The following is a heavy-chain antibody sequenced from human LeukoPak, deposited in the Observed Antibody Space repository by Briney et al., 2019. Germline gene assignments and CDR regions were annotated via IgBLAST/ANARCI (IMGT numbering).Heavy chain of an antibody. D-gene: IGHD2-15*01. CDR3: AKDLPDRYSLEY. CDR1: GFTFSSYA. V-gene: IGHV3-30*02. CDR2: TNYDGSDR. Sequence: GGSLRLSCAASGFTFSSYAMSWVRQAPGKGLEWVAFTNYDGSDRCYADSVKGRFTVSRDNPKNTLYLQMNSLRTEDTAVYYCAKDLPDRYSLEYWGQGTMVTVPS. J-gene: IGHJ4*02.